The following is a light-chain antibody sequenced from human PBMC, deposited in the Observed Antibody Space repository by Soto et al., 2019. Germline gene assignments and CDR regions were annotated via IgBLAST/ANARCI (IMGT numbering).Light chain of an antibody. J-gene: IGKJ1*01. Sequence: DIQMTQSPSTVSASVGDRVTITCRASQGLDRWVAWYQQKPGKAPKVMIHAASSLQSGVPSRFSGSGSGTDFTLTISSLQPEDFATYYCQQSYSFPRTCGQGTKGDI. CDR1: QGLDRW. V-gene: IGKV1-12*01. CDR2: AAS. CDR3: QQSYSFPRT.